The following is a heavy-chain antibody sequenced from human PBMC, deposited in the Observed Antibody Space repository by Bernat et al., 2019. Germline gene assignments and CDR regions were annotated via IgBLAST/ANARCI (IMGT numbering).Heavy chain of an antibody. D-gene: IGHD6-19*01. CDR2: IWYDGSNK. Sequence: QVQLVESGGGVVQPGRSLRLSCAASGFTFSSYGMHWVRQAPGKGLEWVAVIWYDGSNKYYADSVKGRFTISRDNSKNTLYLQMNRLRAEETAVYYCARSREVAGTRGYYYYYGMDVWGQGTTVTVSS. CDR1: GFTFSSYG. CDR3: ARSREVAGTRGYYYYYGMDV. V-gene: IGHV3-33*01. J-gene: IGHJ6*02.